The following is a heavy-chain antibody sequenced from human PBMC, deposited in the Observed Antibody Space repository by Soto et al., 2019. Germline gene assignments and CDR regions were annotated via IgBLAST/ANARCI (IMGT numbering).Heavy chain of an antibody. V-gene: IGHV3-23*01. CDR2: ISGSGGST. J-gene: IGHJ4*02. CDR3: AKDLLPTQEDLYYFDY. D-gene: IGHD2-15*01. CDR1: GFTFSSYA. Sequence: GGSLRLSCAASGFTFSSYAMSWVRQAPGKGLEWVSAISGSGGSTYYADSVKGRFTISRDNSKNTLYLQMNSLRAEDTAVYYCAKDLLPTQEDLYYFDYWGQGTLVTVSS.